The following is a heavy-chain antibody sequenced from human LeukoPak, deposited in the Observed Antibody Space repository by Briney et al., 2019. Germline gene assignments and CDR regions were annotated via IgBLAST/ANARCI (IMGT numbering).Heavy chain of an antibody. D-gene: IGHD1-14*01. CDR2: IYPSDSHT. J-gene: IGHJ5*02. V-gene: IGHV5-51*01. CDR1: GYNFATNF. Sequence: GESLRISCAISGYNFATNFIAWVRQVPGKGLEYMGIIYPSDSHTRYFPSFQGQVTISADKSLSTAYLQWTSLKVSDTAMYYCARRAVAPPDNWFDTWGQGTLVTV. CDR3: ARRAVAPPDNWFDT.